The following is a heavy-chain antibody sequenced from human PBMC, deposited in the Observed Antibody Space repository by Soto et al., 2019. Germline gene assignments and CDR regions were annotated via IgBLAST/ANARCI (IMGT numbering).Heavy chain of an antibody. CDR3: ARSRSSSSKGLPYYYYGMDV. CDR2: IIPIFGTA. V-gene: IGHV1-69*01. CDR1: GGTFRSYA. J-gene: IGHJ6*02. Sequence: QVQLVQSGAEVKKPGSSVKVSCKASGGTFRSYAISWVRQAPGQGLEWMGGIIPIFGTANYAQKFQGRVTITADESTSTAYMELSSLRSEDTAVYYCARSRSSSSKGLPYYYYGMDVWGQGTTVTVSS. D-gene: IGHD6-6*01.